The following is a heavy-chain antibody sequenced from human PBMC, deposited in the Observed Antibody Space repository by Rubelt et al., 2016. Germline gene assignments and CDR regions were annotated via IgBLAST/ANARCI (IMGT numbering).Heavy chain of an antibody. CDR1: GYTFTNYG. Sequence: VKVSCKASGYTFTNYGISWVRQAPGQGLEWMGWINPNSGGTNYAQKFQGRVTMTRDTSISTAYMELSRLRSDDTAVYYCARGDDFWSGEFDYWGQGNLVTVSS. J-gene: IGHJ4*02. V-gene: IGHV1-2*02. CDR3: ARGDDFWSGEFDY. D-gene: IGHD3-3*01. CDR2: INPNSGGT.